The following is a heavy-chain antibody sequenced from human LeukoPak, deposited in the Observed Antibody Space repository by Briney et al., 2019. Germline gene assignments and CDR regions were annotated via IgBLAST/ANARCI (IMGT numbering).Heavy chain of an antibody. V-gene: IGHV3-23*01. J-gene: IGHJ1*01. D-gene: IGHD3-22*01. Sequence: GGSLRLSCAASGFTFSSSAMSWVRQAPEKGLEWVSTISGSGGSTYYADSVKGRFTISRDNSKNTLYLQMNSLRAEDTAVYYCAKDFHYYDSSGYYHFQHWGQGTLVTVSS. CDR2: ISGSGGST. CDR1: GFTFSSSA. CDR3: AKDFHYYDSSGYYHFQH.